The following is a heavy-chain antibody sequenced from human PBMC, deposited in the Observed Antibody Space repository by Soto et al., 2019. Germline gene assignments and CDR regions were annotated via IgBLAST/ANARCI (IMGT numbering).Heavy chain of an antibody. D-gene: IGHD3-22*01. CDR2: INHSGST. CDR3: ARGGRYYDSSGYSAFDY. V-gene: IGHV4-34*01. CDR1: GGSFSGYY. Sequence: SETLSLTCAVYGGSFSGYYWSWIRQPPGKGLEWIGEINHSGSTNYNPSLKRRVTISVDTSKNQFSLKLSSVTAADTAVYYCARGGRYYDSSGYSAFDYWGQGTLVTVSS. J-gene: IGHJ4*02.